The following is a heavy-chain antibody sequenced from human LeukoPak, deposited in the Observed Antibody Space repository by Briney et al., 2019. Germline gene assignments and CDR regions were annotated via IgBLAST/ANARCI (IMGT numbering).Heavy chain of an antibody. CDR2: ISAYNGNT. CDR1: GYTFTSYG. V-gene: IGHV1-18*01. CDR3: ARNRGYCSSTSCPPANWFDP. D-gene: IGHD2-2*01. J-gene: IGHJ5*02. Sequence: ASVKVSCKASGYTFTSYGTSWVRQAPGQGLEWMVWISAYNGNTNYAQKLQGRVTMTTDTSTSTAYMELRSLRSDDTAVYYCARNRGYCSSTSCPPANWFDPWGQGTLVTVSS.